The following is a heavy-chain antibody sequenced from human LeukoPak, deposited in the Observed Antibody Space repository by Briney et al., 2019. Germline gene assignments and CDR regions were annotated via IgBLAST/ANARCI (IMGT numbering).Heavy chain of an antibody. CDR1: GFTFSSYA. D-gene: IGHD5-12*01. CDR3: AKDRQWLPFRLRVDY. J-gene: IGHJ4*02. V-gene: IGHV3-23*01. Sequence: GGSLRPSCAASGFTFSSYAMSWVRQAPGKGLEWVSAISGSGGSTYYADSVKGRFTISRDNSKNTLYLQMNSLRAEDTAVYYCAKDRQWLPFRLRVDYWGQGTLVTVSS. CDR2: ISGSGGST.